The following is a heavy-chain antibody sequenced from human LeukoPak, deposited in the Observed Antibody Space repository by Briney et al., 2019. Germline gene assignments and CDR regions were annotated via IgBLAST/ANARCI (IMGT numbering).Heavy chain of an antibody. Sequence: SETLSLTCAVYGGSFSGYYWSWIRQPPGKGLEWIGEINHSGSTNYNPSLKSRVTISVDTSKNQFSLKLSSVTAADTAVYYCARVSSSSWYFTSWGQGTLVTVSS. V-gene: IGHV4-34*01. CDR2: INHSGST. CDR1: GGSFSGYY. CDR3: ARVSSSSWYFTS. D-gene: IGHD6-13*01. J-gene: IGHJ5*02.